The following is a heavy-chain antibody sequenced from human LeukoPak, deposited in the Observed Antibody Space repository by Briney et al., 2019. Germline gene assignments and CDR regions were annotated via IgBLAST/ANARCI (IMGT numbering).Heavy chain of an antibody. CDR1: GGTFSRYT. D-gene: IGHD3-22*01. CDR3: ARLNYYDSSGPFDY. V-gene: IGHV1-69*02. CDR2: IIPILVIA. Sequence: SVEVSFQASGGTFSRYTISWVRQAPGQGRAWMGRIIPILVIANYAQKLQGRVTSTADKSTSTAYMQRSSLRSEDTAVYYCARLNYYDSSGPFDYWGQGALVTVSS. J-gene: IGHJ4*02.